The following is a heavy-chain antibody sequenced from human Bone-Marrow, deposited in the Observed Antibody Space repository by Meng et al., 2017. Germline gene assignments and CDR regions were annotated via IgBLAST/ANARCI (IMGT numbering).Heavy chain of an antibody. D-gene: IGHD3-10*01. V-gene: IGHV3-48*03. CDR2: ISSSDDTI. Sequence: GESLKISCAASGFTFSSYEMNWVRQAPGKGLEWVSYISSSDDTIYYADSVRGRFTISRENAKNSLYLQMNGLRAEDTAVYYCARDHAWFGETYAMDVWGQGTTVTVSS. CDR3: ARDHAWFGETYAMDV. J-gene: IGHJ6*02. CDR1: GFTFSSYE.